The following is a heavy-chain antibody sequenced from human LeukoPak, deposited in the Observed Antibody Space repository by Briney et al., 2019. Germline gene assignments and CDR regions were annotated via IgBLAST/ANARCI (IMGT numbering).Heavy chain of an antibody. CDR3: ARSSKGIQLWYYYFDY. Sequence: ASVKVSCKASGGTFSSYAISWVRQAPGQGLEWMGGIIPIFGTANYAQKFQGRVTITADESTSTAYMELSSLRSEDTAVYYCARSSKGIQLWYYYFDYWGQGTLVTVSS. D-gene: IGHD5-18*01. V-gene: IGHV1-69*13. CDR2: IIPIFGTA. CDR1: GGTFSSYA. J-gene: IGHJ4*02.